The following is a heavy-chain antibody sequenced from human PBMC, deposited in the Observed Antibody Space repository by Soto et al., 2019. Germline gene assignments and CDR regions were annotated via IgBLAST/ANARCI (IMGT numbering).Heavy chain of an antibody. Sequence: QVQLVESGGGVVHPGTSLRLSCAASGFNFSTYGMHWVRQAPGKGLEWVAVIWYDGTNKDYSDSVKGRFTISRDNSKTTLYLQMNSLSAEDTAIYYCARRQCHQYGMDVWGQGTTVTVSS. CDR1: GFNFSTYG. V-gene: IGHV3-33*01. CDR3: ARRQCHQYGMDV. J-gene: IGHJ6*02. CDR2: IWYDGTNK. D-gene: IGHD6-19*01.